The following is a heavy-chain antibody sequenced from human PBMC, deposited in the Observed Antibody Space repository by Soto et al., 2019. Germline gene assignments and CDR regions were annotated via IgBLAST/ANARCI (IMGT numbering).Heavy chain of an antibody. Sequence: GGSLRLSCAASGFTFSSYGMHWVRQAPGKGLEWVAVISYDGSNKYYADSVKGRFTISRDNSKNTLYLQMNSLRAEDTAVYYCAKDRWNVGSSWYDYYYYYGMDVCGQGTTLTVSS. D-gene: IGHD6-13*01. V-gene: IGHV3-30*18. CDR2: ISYDGSNK. CDR3: AKDRWNVGSSWYDYYYYYGMDV. CDR1: GFTFSSYG. J-gene: IGHJ6*02.